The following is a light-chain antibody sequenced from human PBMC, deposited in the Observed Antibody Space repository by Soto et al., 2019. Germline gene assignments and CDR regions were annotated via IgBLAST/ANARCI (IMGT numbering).Light chain of an antibody. CDR1: QNVNSD. CDR3: QQYNKWPSRHT. CDR2: GAS. J-gene: IGKJ2*01. Sequence: EIVMTQSPVILSVSPGERATLSCRASQNVNSDLAWYQQQPGQAPRILIYGASTRATDIPARISGSGSGTDFTLTINGLQSEHFAVYYCQQYNKWPSRHTLGQGTKLEIK. V-gene: IGKV3-15*01.